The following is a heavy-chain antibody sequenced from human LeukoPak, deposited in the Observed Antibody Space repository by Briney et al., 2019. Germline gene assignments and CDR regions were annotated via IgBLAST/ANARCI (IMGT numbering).Heavy chain of an antibody. V-gene: IGHV3-30-3*01. Sequence: GGSLRPSCAASGFTFSSYAMHWVRQAPGKGLEWVAVISYDGSNKYYADSVKGRFTISRDNSKNTLYLQMNSLRAEDTAVYYCARSLTMVRAPSIDYWGQGTLVTVSS. CDR1: GFTFSSYA. CDR3: ARSLTMVRAPSIDY. J-gene: IGHJ4*02. CDR2: ISYDGSNK. D-gene: IGHD3-10*01.